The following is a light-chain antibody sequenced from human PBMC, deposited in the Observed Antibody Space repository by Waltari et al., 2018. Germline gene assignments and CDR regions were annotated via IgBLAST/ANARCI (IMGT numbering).Light chain of an antibody. J-gene: IGKJ4*01. V-gene: IGKV1-27*01. Sequence: DIQLTQSPSFLSASVGDRVTITCRASQGIYSYLAWYQQKPGKAPKLLIYAASTLQSGVPSRFSASATGTDFTLTISTLQPEDVATYFCQAYHSSTPGLTFGGGTKVEIK. CDR2: AAS. CDR1: QGIYSY. CDR3: QAYHSSTPGLT.